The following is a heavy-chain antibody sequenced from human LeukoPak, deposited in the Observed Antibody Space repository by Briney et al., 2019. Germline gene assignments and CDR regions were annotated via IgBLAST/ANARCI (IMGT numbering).Heavy chain of an antibody. Sequence: PLETLSLTCAVYGGSFSGYYWSWIRQPPGKGLEWIGEINHSGSTNYNPSLKSRVTISVDTSKNQFSLKLSSVTAADTAVYYCARYTAMVLDWFDPWGQGTLVTVSS. CDR1: GGSFSGYY. V-gene: IGHV4-34*01. CDR3: ARYTAMVLDWFDP. CDR2: INHSGST. D-gene: IGHD5-18*01. J-gene: IGHJ5*02.